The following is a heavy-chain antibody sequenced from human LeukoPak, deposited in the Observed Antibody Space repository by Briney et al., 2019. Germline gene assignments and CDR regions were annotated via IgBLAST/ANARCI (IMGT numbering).Heavy chain of an antibody. CDR3: AQDLRLGGWLRFSSRTPYMDV. D-gene: IGHD5-12*01. V-gene: IGHV3-23*01. Sequence: PGGSLRLSCAASGFTFSSYGMSWVRQAPGKGLEWVSAISGSGGSTYYADSVKGRFTISRDNSKNTLYLQMNSLRAEDTAVYYCAQDLRLGGWLRFSSRTPYMDVWGKGTTVTISS. CDR1: GFTFSSYG. J-gene: IGHJ6*03. CDR2: ISGSGGST.